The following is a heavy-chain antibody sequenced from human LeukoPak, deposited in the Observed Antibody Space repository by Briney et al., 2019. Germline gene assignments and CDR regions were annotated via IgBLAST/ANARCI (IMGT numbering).Heavy chain of an antibody. V-gene: IGHV4-38-2*01. CDR3: ARHDYGPNWFDP. CDR2: IYHSGST. Sequence: SETLSLTCAVSGYSISSGYYWGWIRQPPGKGLEWIGSIYHSGSTYYNPSLKSRVTISVDTSKDQFSLNLSSVTAADTAVYYCARHDYGPNWFDPWGQGTLVTASS. CDR1: GYSISSGYY. D-gene: IGHD4-17*01. J-gene: IGHJ5*02.